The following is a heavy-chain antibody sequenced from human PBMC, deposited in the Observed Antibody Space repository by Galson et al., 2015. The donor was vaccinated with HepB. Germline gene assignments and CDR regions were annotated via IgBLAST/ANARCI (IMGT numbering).Heavy chain of an antibody. Sequence: SVKVSCKVSGYTLTELSMHWVRQAPGKGLEWMGGFDPEDGETIYAQKFQGRVTMTEDTSTDTAYMELSSLRSEDTAVYYCATDRKGDGSSGYYYGMDVWGQGTTVTVSS. CDR2: FDPEDGET. V-gene: IGHV1-24*01. D-gene: IGHD3-10*01. CDR1: GYTLTELS. CDR3: ATDRKGDGSSGYYYGMDV. J-gene: IGHJ6*02.